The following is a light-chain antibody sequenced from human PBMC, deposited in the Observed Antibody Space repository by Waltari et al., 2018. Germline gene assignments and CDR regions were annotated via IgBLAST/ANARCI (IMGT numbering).Light chain of an antibody. Sequence: SYVLTQPPSLPVAPGKTARIPCGGTNIGTRMVPRSQQKAGQAPVVVLSYDNDRPSGIPERFSATNSGNMATLTISRVEAGDEADYYCQVWDNYSDHWVFGGGTKLIVL. CDR1: NIGTRM. J-gene: IGLJ3*02. CDR3: QVWDNYSDHWV. CDR2: YDN. V-gene: IGLV3-21*04.